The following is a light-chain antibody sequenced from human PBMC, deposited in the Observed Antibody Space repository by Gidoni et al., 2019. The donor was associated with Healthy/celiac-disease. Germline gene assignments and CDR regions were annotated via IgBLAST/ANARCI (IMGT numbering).Light chain of an antibody. Sequence: DIQMTQSPSSLSASVGDRVTITCRASQSISSYVNWYQQKPGKAPKLLIYAASSLQSGVPSRYSGSGSGTDFTLTISSLQPEYFATYYCQQSYSTPPTFGGGTKVEIK. CDR3: QQSYSTPPT. CDR1: QSISSY. J-gene: IGKJ4*01. CDR2: AAS. V-gene: IGKV1-39*01.